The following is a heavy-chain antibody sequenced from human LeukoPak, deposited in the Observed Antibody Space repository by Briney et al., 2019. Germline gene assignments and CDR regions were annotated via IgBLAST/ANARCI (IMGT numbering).Heavy chain of an antibody. CDR3: ARRSRGYALFYFDY. J-gene: IGHJ4*02. CDR2: ISSSGSTI. V-gene: IGHV3-48*03. Sequence: PGGSLRLSCAASGFTFSSHEMNWVRQAPGKGLEWVPSISSSGSTIYYADSVKGRFTISRDNAKNSLYLQMNSLRAEDTAFYYCARRSRGYALFYFDYWGQGTLVTVSS. D-gene: IGHD3-22*01. CDR1: GFTFSSHE.